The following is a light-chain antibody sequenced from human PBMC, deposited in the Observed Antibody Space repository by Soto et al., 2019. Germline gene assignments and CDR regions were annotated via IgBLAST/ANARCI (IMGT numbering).Light chain of an antibody. Sequence: DIQMTHSPSTLSASLVPSLTLSFRASQSISSWLAWYQQKPGKAPKLLIYAASSLQSGVPSRFSGSGSGTDFTLTISSLQPDDVGTYYCQHFNSYPWTFGQGTKVDIK. CDR2: AAS. J-gene: IGKJ1*01. CDR1: QSISSW. CDR3: QHFNSYPWT. V-gene: IGKV1-5*01.